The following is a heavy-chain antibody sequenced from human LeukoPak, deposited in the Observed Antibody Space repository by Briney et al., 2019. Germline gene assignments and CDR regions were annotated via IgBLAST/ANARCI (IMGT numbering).Heavy chain of an antibody. D-gene: IGHD1-26*01. CDR3: VRQPVRARGLDY. Sequence: SECVSLTCTVSGGSISSSSYYWGWIRQPPGKGLEWIGSIYYSGGTYYNPSLNSRVTMSVDTSTSQFSLKLSSVTAADTAVYYCVRQPVRARGLDYWGQGALLTVSS. CDR1: GGSISSSSYY. J-gene: IGHJ4*02. V-gene: IGHV4-39*01. CDR2: IYYSGGT.